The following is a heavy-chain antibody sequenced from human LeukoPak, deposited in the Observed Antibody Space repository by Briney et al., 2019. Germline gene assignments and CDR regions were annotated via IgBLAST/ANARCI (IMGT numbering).Heavy chain of an antibody. CDR2: IWYDGTEK. CDR1: GFTFSRYG. CDR3: AKDARRTILDY. V-gene: IGHV3-30*02. D-gene: IGHD4/OR15-4a*01. Sequence: PGRSLRLSCGTSGFTFSRYGMHWVRQAPGKGLEWVAFIWYDGTEKYYADSVKGRFTISRDNSKNTLYLQMNSLRAEDTAVYYCAKDARRTILDYWGQGTLVTVSS. J-gene: IGHJ4*02.